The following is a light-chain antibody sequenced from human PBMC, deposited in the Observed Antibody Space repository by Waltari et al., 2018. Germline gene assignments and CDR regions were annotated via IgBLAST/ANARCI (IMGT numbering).Light chain of an antibody. CDR2: RND. CDR1: SPNIGNHY. J-gene: IGLJ3*02. Sequence: QSVLTQPPSASGTPGQRVTISCSGISPNIGNHYVFWYQQLPGTAPKLLIYRNDQRPSGVPDRFSGSKSVTSASLAIGGLRSEDEADYHCAAWDNSLSGWVFGEGTKLTVL. CDR3: AAWDNSLSGWV. V-gene: IGLV1-47*01.